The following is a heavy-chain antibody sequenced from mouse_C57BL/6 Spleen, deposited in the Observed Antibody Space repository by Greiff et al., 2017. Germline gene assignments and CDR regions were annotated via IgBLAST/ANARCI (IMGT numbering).Heavy chain of an antibody. D-gene: IGHD2-12*01. CDR2: ISDGGSYT. J-gene: IGHJ2*01. V-gene: IGHV5-4*01. CDR1: GYTFSSYA. CDR3: AKESSCDDY. Sequence: EVKLVESGGGLAKPGGSLKLSCEASGYTFSSYAMYWVRQTPEKRLEWVATISDGGSYTYYPDNVKGRFTISRDKAKNKLYLQMSHLKSEDTAMYYCAKESSCDDYWGQGTMLTVSS.